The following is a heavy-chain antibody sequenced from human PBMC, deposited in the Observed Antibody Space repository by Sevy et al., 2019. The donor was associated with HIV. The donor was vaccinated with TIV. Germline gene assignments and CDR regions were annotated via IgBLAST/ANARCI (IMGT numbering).Heavy chain of an antibody. D-gene: IGHD4-4*01. V-gene: IGHV4-31*03. CDR1: GGSISSGGYY. J-gene: IGHJ4*02. CDR3: ASESSLTTTFDY. Sequence: SETLSLTCTVSGGSISSGGYYWSWIRQHPGKGLEWIGYIYYSGSTSYNPSLKSRVTISVDTSKNQFSLKLSSVTAADTAVYYSASESSLTTTFDYWGQGTLVTVSS. CDR2: IYYSGST.